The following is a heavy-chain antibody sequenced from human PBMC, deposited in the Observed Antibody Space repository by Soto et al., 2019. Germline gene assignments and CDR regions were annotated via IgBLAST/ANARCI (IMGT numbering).Heavy chain of an antibody. D-gene: IGHD1-1*01. V-gene: IGHV1-18*01. CDR2: ISAHNGNT. CDR1: GYGFTTYG. Sequence: QDHLVQSGAEVKKPGASVKVSCKGSGYGFTTYGITWVRQAPGQGLEWMAWISAHNGNTNYAQKLQGRVTVTRDTSTRTAYMELRSLRSDDTAVYYCARGRYGDYWGQGALVTVSS. CDR3: ARGRYGDY. J-gene: IGHJ4*02.